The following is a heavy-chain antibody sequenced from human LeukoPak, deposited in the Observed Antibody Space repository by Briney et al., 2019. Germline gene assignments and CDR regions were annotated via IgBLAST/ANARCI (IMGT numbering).Heavy chain of an antibody. CDR1: GGSISSYY. CDR2: IYTSGST. V-gene: IGHV4-4*07. J-gene: IGHJ6*03. CDR3: ARVLHAAAGTAYYYMDV. Sequence: PSETLSLTCTVSGGSISSYYWSWIRQPAGKGLEWIGRIYTSGSTNYNPSLESRVTMSVDTSKNQFSLKLSSVTAADTAVYYCARVLHAAAGTAYYYMDVWGKGTTVTVSS. D-gene: IGHD6-13*01.